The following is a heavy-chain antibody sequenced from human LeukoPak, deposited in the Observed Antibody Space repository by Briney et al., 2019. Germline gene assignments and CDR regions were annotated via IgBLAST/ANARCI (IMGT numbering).Heavy chain of an antibody. CDR3: TKGGYSNSWYGDY. CDR2: ISSSSSFI. Sequence: GGSLRLSCAASGFTFSSYNMNWVRQTPGKGLEWVSSISSSSSFIYYADSVKGRFTISRDNAKNSLYLQMNSLRAEDTAVYYCTKGGYSNSWYGDYWGQGTLVTVSS. J-gene: IGHJ4*02. V-gene: IGHV3-21*01. D-gene: IGHD6-13*01. CDR1: GFTFSSYN.